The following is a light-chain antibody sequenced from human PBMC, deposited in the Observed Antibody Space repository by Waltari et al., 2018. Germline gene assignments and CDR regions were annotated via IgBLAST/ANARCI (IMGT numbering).Light chain of an antibody. CDR2: GAS. V-gene: IGKV3-15*01. CDR1: QSVSSN. Sequence: EIVMTQSPATLSVSPGERATLSCRASQSVSSNLAWYQQKPGQAPRLLIHGASTRATGIPAMFSGSGSGTEFTLTISSLQSEDFAVYYCQQYNNWPPGAFGQGTKVEIK. CDR3: QQYNNWPPGA. J-gene: IGKJ1*01.